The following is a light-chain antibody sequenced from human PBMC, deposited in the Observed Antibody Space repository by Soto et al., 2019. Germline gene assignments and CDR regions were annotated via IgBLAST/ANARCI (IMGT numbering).Light chain of an antibody. V-gene: IGKV3-11*01. CDR2: DAS. CDR3: QQRSNWPPLT. Sequence: EVVLTQSPATLSLSPGERATLSCGASQSVGTYLAWYQQKPGQAPRLLIYDASIRATGIPARFSGSGSGTDFTLTISSLEPEDFAVYYCQQRSNWPPLTFGGGTKVDIK. J-gene: IGKJ4*01. CDR1: QSVGTY.